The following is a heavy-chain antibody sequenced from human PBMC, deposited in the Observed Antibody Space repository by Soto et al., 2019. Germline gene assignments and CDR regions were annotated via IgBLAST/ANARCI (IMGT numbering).Heavy chain of an antibody. CDR2: ISPHNDRT. V-gene: IGHV1-18*01. CDR3: ARDLYYSSGRYLDHDAFDI. D-gene: IGHD6-19*01. CDR1: GYNFTSYG. J-gene: IGHJ3*02. Sequence: QVQLVQSGADVKKPGASVKVSCKASGYNFTSYGISWVRQAPGQGLEWMGWISPHNDRTKYARRFQDRVTMTTETPTSTVYMELGSLRSDDTAVYYCARDLYYSSGRYLDHDAFDIWGQGTVVTVSS.